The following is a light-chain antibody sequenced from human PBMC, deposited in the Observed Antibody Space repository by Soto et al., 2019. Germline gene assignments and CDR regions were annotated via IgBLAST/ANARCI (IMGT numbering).Light chain of an antibody. CDR3: EAWDSNLSGGV. CDR1: RSKIGNNY. J-gene: IGLJ3*02. CDR2: DND. Sequence: QSVLTQPPSVSAAPGQRVTVSCSGSRSKIGNNYVSWYQHLPGTAPKLLIYDNDKRPSGIPDRFSASKSGTSATLDITGLRTGDEADYYCEAWDSNLSGGVFGGGTKLAVL. V-gene: IGLV1-51*01.